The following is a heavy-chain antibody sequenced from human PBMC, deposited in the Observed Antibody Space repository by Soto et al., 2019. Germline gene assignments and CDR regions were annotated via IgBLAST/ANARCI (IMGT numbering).Heavy chain of an antibody. J-gene: IGHJ5*02. Sequence: GESLKISCTGFGYSFTTFWISWVRQVPGKGLEWMGTVDPRDSYTNYSPTFQGHVTISADKSIATAYLPWGSLQASDTAMYFCARIYCTSAACDSWLDPWGQGTLVTVSS. D-gene: IGHD2-8*02. CDR2: VDPRDSYT. CDR3: ARIYCTSAACDSWLDP. V-gene: IGHV5-10-1*01. CDR1: GYSFTTFW.